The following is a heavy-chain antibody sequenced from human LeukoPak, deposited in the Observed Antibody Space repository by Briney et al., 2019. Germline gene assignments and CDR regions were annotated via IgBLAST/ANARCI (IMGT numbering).Heavy chain of an antibody. D-gene: IGHD3-16*01. CDR1: GNSINSGYY. V-gene: IGHV4-38-2*01. CDR3: ARVLEDYVWGRTLYYFDY. CDR2: IYHSGST. J-gene: IGHJ4*02. Sequence: SETLSLTCAVSGNSINSGYYWGLIRQPAGKGLEWIGNIYHSGSTYYNPSLKSRVTISVDTSKNQFSLKLSSVTAADTAVYYCARVLEDYVWGRTLYYFDYWGQGTLVTVSS.